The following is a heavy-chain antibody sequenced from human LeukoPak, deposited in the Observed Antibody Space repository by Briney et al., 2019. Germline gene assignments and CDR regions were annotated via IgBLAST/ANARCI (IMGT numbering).Heavy chain of an antibody. CDR3: ARDSYGSGKIHDWFEP. CDR1: GFTFSTYA. CDR2: ISGSGGST. V-gene: IGHV3-23*01. D-gene: IGHD3-10*01. Sequence: PGGSLRLSCAASGFTFSTYAMSWVRQAPGKGLEYVATISGSGGSTYYADSVKGRFTISRDNSKNTLYLQMNSLRAEDTAVYYCARDSYGSGKIHDWFEPWGQGTLVTVSS. J-gene: IGHJ5*02.